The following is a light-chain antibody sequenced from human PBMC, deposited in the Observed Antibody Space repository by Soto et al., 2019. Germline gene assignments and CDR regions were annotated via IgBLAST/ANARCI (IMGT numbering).Light chain of an antibody. CDR1: SSNFGAGYD. V-gene: IGLV1-40*01. Sequence: QSVLTQPPSVSGAPGQRVTISCTGSSSNFGAGYDVHWYQQLPGTAPKLLIHGNSNRPSGVPDRFSGSKSGTSASLAITGLQAEDEADYYCQSYDSSLSGLIFGGGTKVTVL. CDR3: QSYDSSLSGLI. CDR2: GNS. J-gene: IGLJ2*01.